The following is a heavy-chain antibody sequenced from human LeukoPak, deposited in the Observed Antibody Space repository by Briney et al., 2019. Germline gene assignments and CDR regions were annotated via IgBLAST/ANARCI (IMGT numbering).Heavy chain of an antibody. Sequence: SGTLSLTCAVYGGSFSGYYWSWIRQPPGKGLEWIGEINHSGSTNYNPSLKSRVTISVDTSKNQFSLKLSSVTAADTAVYYCARDGYNYNWFDPWGQGTLVTVSS. CDR3: ARDGYNYNWFDP. J-gene: IGHJ5*02. CDR1: GGSFSGYY. CDR2: INHSGST. V-gene: IGHV4-34*01. D-gene: IGHD5-24*01.